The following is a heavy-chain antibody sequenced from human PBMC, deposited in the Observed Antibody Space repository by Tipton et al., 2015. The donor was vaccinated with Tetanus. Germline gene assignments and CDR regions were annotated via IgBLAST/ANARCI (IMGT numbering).Heavy chain of an antibody. CDR3: ARRGEARANWFDS. V-gene: IGHV3-23*01. Sequence: SLRLSCAASGFTFSNYAMSWVRQAPGKGLEWVSAISSSGGTTYDADSVKGRFTISRDNSKNTLYLQMNTLRDDDTAVYYCARRGEARANWFDSWGQGTLVTVSS. J-gene: IGHJ5*01. CDR1: GFTFSNYA. CDR2: ISSSGGTT. D-gene: IGHD2-21*01.